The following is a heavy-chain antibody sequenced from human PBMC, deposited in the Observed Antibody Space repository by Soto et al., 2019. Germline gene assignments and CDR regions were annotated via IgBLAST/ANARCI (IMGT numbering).Heavy chain of an antibody. CDR2: INAGNANT. Sequence: WASVKVSCKASGDTFTSYAMHWVRQAPGQRLEWMGWINAGNANTKYSQKFQGRVTITRDTSASTAYMELSSLRSEDTAVYYCARGPLRNWFDPWGQGTLVTVSS. V-gene: IGHV1-3*01. CDR1: GDTFTSYA. J-gene: IGHJ5*02. CDR3: ARGPLRNWFDP.